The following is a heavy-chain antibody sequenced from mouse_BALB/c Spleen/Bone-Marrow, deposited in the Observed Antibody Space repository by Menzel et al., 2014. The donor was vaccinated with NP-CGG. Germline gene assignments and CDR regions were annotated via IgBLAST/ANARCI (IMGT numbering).Heavy chain of an antibody. J-gene: IGHJ4*01. Sequence: VQLQQSGPELVKPGASMKISCKASGYSFXGYTMSWVKQSHGKNLEWIGLINPYNGGTSYNQKFMGKATLAVDKSSSTAYMELLSLTSEDSAVYYCARWDYYGYAMDYWGQGTSVTVSS. V-gene: IGHV1-18*01. CDR2: INPYNGGT. CDR3: ARWDYYGYAMDY. D-gene: IGHD1-1*01. CDR1: GYSFXGYT.